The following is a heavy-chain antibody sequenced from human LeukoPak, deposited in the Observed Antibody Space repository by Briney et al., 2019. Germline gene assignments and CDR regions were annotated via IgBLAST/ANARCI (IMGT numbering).Heavy chain of an antibody. CDR1: GGSISSYY. D-gene: IGHD3-22*01. V-gene: IGHV4-59*01. CDR3: ARSLWYYVS. J-gene: IGHJ4*02. Sequence: SETLSLTCTVSGGSISSYYWSWIRQPPGKGLEWIGYIYYSGSTSYNPSLKSRVTISVDTSKNQFSLKLSSVTAADTAVYYCARSLWYYVSWGQGTLVTVSS. CDR2: IYYSGST.